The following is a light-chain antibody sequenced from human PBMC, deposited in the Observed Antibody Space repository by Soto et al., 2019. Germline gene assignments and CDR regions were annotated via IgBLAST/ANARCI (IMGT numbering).Light chain of an antibody. Sequence: QSALTQPASVSGSPGQSIAISCTGTSSNVGGYNFVSWYQQHPGKAPKLLIYEVNKRPSGVSNRFSGSKSDNTASLTISGLHSEDEADYYCCSYGGDRIFGGGTKLTV. CDR2: EVN. J-gene: IGLJ2*01. V-gene: IGLV2-23*02. CDR3: CSYGGDRI. CDR1: SSNVGGYNF.